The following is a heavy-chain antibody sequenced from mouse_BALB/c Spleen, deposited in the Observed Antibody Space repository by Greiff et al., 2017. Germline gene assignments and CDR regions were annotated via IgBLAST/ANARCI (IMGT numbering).Heavy chain of an antibody. V-gene: IGHV1S22*01. CDR3: TREGYRYGAWFAY. J-gene: IGHJ3*01. D-gene: IGHD2-14*01. CDR1: GYTFTSHW. CDR2: IYPGSGST. Sequence: LQQPGSELVRPGASVKLSCKASGYTFTSHWMHWVKQRPGQGLEWIGNIYPGSGSTNYDEKFKSKATLTVDTSSSTAYMQLSSLTSEDSAVYYCTREGYRYGAWFAYWGQGTLVTVSA.